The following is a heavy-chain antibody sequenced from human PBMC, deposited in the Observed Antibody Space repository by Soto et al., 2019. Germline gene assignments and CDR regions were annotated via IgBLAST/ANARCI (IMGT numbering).Heavy chain of an antibody. CDR3: ARDYFDSSDYTTNWFDP. D-gene: IGHD3-22*01. V-gene: IGHV4-39*01. CDR2: IYHTGNA. CDR1: GDSISNSRFY. J-gene: IGHJ5*02. Sequence: SETLSLTCSVSGDSISNSRFYWAWIRQPPGEGQEWIGSIYHTGNAYYIPSLKSRVTIFVDTSKNLFSLKLTSVTAADTALYYCARDYFDSSDYTTNWFDPWGQGTLVTVSS.